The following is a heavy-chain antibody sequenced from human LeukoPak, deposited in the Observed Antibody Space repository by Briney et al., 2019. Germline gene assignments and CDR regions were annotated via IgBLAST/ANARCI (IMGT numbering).Heavy chain of an antibody. CDR3: ATGGSIVGATGYAVVI. D-gene: IGHD1-26*01. J-gene: IGHJ3*02. CDR2: VDPEDGET. CDR1: GYTFTDYY. V-gene: IGHV1-69-2*01. Sequence: ASVKVSCKVSGYTFTDYYMHWVQQAPGKGLEWMGLVDPEDGETIYAEKFQGRVTITADTSTDTAYIELSSLRSEDTAVYYCATGGSIVGATGYAVVIWGQAAKVTVS.